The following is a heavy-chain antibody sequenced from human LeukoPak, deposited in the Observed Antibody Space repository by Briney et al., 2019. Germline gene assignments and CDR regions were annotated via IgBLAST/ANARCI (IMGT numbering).Heavy chain of an antibody. J-gene: IGHJ5*02. V-gene: IGHV4-61*02. CDR2: IYTSGST. CDR3: ARGGDNGDYVWVDP. CDR1: GGSISSGSYY. Sequence: SQTLSLTCTVSGGSISSGSYYWSWIRQPAGKGLEWIGRIYTSGSTNYNPSLKSRVTISVDTSKNQFSLKLSSVTAADTAVYYCARGGDNGDYVWVDPWGQGTLVTVSS. D-gene: IGHD4-17*01.